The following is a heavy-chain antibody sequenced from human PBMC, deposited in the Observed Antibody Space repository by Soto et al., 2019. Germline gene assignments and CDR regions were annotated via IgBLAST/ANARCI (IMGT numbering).Heavy chain of an antibody. D-gene: IGHD2-15*01. CDR1: GSTLTRDY. Sequence: ASVEASGKPSGSTLTRDYMHWVRQAPGQGLEWIGIINPSGSTSYAQKFHGRVTMTRDTSTSTVYMELSSLRSGDTAVYYCPRVAGSGGSCYSIDDWGQGTLVTVSS. CDR3: PRVAGSGGSCYSIDD. V-gene: IGHV1-46*03. CDR2: INPSGST. J-gene: IGHJ4*02.